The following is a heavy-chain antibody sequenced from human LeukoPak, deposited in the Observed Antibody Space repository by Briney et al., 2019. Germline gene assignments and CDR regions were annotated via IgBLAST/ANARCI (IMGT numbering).Heavy chain of an antibody. CDR2: IYSSGGT. D-gene: IGHD1-1*01. V-gene: IGHV4-4*09. CDR1: GGSISGYF. J-gene: IGHJ4*02. CDR3: ARHEGVLGLAFDY. Sequence: PSETLSLTCTVSGGSISGYFWSWIRQPPGKGVEWIGYIYSSGGTDYKPSLKSRVTISVDPAKNQFSLKLNSVTAADTAVYYCARHEGVLGLAFDYWGQGILVTVSS.